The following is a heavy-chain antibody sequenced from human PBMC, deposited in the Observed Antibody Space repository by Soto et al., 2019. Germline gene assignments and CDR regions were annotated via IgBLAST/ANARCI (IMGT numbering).Heavy chain of an antibody. CDR2: ISYDGSNK. CDR3: ARDLGGGGYYIYYYYYGMDV. J-gene: IGHJ6*02. D-gene: IGHD3-22*01. V-gene: IGHV3-30-3*01. Sequence: GGSLRLSCAASGFTFSSYAMHWVRQAPGKGLEWVAVISYDGSNKYYADSVKGRFTISRDNSKNTLYLQMNSLRAEDTAVYYCARDLGGGGYYIYYYYYGMDVWGQGTTVTVSS. CDR1: GFTFSSYA.